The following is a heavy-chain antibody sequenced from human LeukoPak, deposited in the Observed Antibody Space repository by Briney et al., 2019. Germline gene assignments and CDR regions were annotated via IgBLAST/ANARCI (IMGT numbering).Heavy chain of an antibody. CDR3: ARDENWGPDF. D-gene: IGHD7-27*01. V-gene: IGHV1-2*02. J-gene: IGHJ4*02. CDR2: IKPDSGGT. CDR1: GYTLTGNY. Sequence: ASLKVSCKASGYTLTGNYMHWLRQAPGQGLEWMGWIKPDSGGTNYAQKFQGRVTLTRDTSISTAYMELSRLRSDDTAVYYCARDENWGPDFWGQGTRVTVSS.